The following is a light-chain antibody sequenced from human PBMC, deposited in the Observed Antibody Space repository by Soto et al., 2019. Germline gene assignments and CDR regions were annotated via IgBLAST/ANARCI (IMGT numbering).Light chain of an antibody. J-gene: IGKJ1*01. CDR3: QQYYSTPWT. V-gene: IGKV4-1*01. CDR1: QSVLSSSNNKNY. CDR2: WAS. Sequence: DIVMTQSPDSLAVSLGERATINCKSSQSVLSSSNNKNYLAWYQQKPGQPPKLLIYWASTREFGVPDRFSGSGSGTDFTLTISSLEAEDVAIYYCQQYYSTPWTFGQGTKVEIK.